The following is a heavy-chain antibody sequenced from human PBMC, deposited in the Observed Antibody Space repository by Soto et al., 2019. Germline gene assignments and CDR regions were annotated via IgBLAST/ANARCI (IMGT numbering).Heavy chain of an antibody. J-gene: IGHJ1*01. Sequence: EVQLSESGGGLVQPGGSLRLSCAASGFTLSSYAMNWVRQAPGKGLEWVSTISGSGGGTYYADSVKGRFTISSDNSKNTLYLQMNSLRAEDTAVYYCAKVGWDTMTTVTKGYFQHWGQGTLVTVSS. CDR3: AKVGWDTMTTVTKGYFQH. CDR1: GFTLSSYA. CDR2: ISGSGGGT. V-gene: IGHV3-23*01. D-gene: IGHD4-17*01.